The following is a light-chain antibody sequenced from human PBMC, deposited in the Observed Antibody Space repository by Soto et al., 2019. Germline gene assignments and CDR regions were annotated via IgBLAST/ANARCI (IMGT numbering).Light chain of an antibody. CDR1: QSISHW. Sequence: DIQMTQSPSTLSAFVGDTVTITCRASQSISHWLAWYQQKPGKAPKLLIFKASILKIGVPSRFSGSGSGTEFTLTISSLQPDDFATYYCQQYYSYWTFGQGNKV. CDR3: QQYYSYWT. CDR2: KAS. J-gene: IGKJ1*01. V-gene: IGKV1-5*03.